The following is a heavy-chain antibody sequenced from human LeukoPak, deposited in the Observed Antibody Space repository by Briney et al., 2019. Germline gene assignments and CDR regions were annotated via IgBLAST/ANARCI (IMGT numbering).Heavy chain of an antibody. D-gene: IGHD1-1*01. V-gene: IGHV3-23*01. CDR3: AKASWVSNGDADL. CDR2: LRGDGST. Sequence: PGGSLRLSCAASGCTFSSYAMSWVRQAPARGLDWVSSLRGDGSTFYADSVKGRFTLSRDESRNTVYFQLNSLRVEDTAVYYCAKASWVSNGDADLWGQGTLVTVFS. J-gene: IGHJ4*02. CDR1: GCTFSSYA.